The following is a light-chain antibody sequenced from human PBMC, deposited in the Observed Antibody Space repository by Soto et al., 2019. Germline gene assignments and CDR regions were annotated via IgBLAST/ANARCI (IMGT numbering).Light chain of an antibody. Sequence: MVWTQSPATLSLSPGERSSLSCGASQSVSSNLAGYQQKPGQAPRLLIYGASTRATGIPARFSGSGSGTEFTLTISSLQSEDFAVYYCQQYYSTPWTFGQGTKVDIK. V-gene: IGKV3-15*01. CDR2: GAS. J-gene: IGKJ1*01. CDR3: QQYYSTPWT. CDR1: QSVSSN.